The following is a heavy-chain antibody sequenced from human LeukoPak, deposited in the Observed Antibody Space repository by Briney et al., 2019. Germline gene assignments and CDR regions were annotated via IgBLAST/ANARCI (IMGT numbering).Heavy chain of an antibody. CDR2: IIPIFGTA. J-gene: IGHJ4*02. Sequence: GASVKLSCKASGGTFSSYAISWVRQAPGQGLEWMGGIIPIFGTANYAQKFQGRVTITTDESTSTAYMELSSLRSEDTAVYYCASPNAYGGNSLGRDYFDYWGQGTLVTVSS. D-gene: IGHD4-23*01. CDR1: GGTFSSYA. CDR3: ASPNAYGGNSLGRDYFDY. V-gene: IGHV1-69*05.